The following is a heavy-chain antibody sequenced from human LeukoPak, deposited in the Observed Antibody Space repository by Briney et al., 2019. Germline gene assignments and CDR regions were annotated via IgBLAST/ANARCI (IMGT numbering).Heavy chain of an antibody. V-gene: IGHV1-69*01. Sequence: SVKVSCKASGGTFSSYAISWVRQAPGQGLEWMGGIIPIFGTANYAQKFQGRVTITADESTSTAYMELSSLRSEDTAVYYCARAHCGSTSCYLDYYDSSGYYYPGAFDIWGQGTMVTVSS. CDR1: GGTFSSYA. CDR3: ARAHCGSTSCYLDYYDSSGYYYPGAFDI. D-gene: IGHD3-22*01. CDR2: IIPIFGTA. J-gene: IGHJ3*02.